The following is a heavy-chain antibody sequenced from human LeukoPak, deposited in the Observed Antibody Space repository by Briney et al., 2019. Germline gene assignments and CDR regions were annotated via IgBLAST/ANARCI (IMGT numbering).Heavy chain of an antibody. CDR2: IYYSGST. CDR3: ARLDYYGWGYFDY. J-gene: IGHJ4*02. V-gene: IGHV4-59*08. D-gene: IGHD3-10*01. CDR1: GGSISSYY. Sequence: PSETLSLTCTVSGGSISSYYWSWIRQPPGKGLEWIGYIYYSGSTNYNPSLKSRVTISVDTSKNQFSLKLSSVTAADTAVYYCARLDYYGWGYFDYWGQGTLVTVSS.